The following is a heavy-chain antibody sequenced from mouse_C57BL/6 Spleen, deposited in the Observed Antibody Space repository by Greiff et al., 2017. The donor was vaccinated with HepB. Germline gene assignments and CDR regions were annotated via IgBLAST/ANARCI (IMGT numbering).Heavy chain of an antibody. Sequence: EVHLVESGPGMVKPSQSLSLTCTVTGYSITSGYDWHWIRHFPGNKLEWMGYISYSGSTNYNPSLKSRISITHDTSKNHFFLKLNSVTTEDTATYYCARGGTSYYFDYWGQGTTLTVSS. CDR2: ISYSGST. CDR1: GYSITSGYD. J-gene: IGHJ2*01. CDR3: ARGGTSYYFDY. V-gene: IGHV3-1*01.